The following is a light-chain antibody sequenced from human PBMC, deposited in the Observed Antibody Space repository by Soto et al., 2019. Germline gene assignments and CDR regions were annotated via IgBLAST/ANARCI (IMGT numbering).Light chain of an antibody. V-gene: IGKV1-13*02. CDR1: QGISSS. CDR2: DAS. J-gene: IGKJ4*01. Sequence: AIQLTQSPSPLSASVGDRVTITCRASQGISSSLAWYQQKPGKAPNLLIYDASTLESGVPSRFSGSGSWTDFTLTTSSLQPEDFATDYCHQYNSDHLTFGVGTKVEIK. CDR3: HQYNSDHLT.